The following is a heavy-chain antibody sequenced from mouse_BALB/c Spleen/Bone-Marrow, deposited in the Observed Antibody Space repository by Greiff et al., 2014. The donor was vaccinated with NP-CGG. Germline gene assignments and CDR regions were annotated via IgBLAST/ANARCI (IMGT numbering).Heavy chain of an antibody. CDR2: ISYSGST. V-gene: IGHV3-2*02. CDR1: GYSITSDSA. J-gene: IGHJ3*01. Sequence: EVQLQESGPGLVKPSQSLSLTCTVTGYSITSDSAWNWIRQFPGNKLEWMAYISYSGSTTHNPSLKSRISITQDTSKNQFFLQLNSVTTEDTATYYCARRGYYGTFLFAYWGQGTLVTVSA. D-gene: IGHD2-1*01. CDR3: ARRGYYGTFLFAY.